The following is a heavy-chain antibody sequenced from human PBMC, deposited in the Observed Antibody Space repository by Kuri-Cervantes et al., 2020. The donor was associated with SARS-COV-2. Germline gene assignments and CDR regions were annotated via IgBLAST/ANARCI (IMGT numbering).Heavy chain of an antibody. D-gene: IGHD3-3*01. CDR1: GGSISSSSYY. CDR3: ARDRREITIFGAIYYGMDV. V-gene: IGHV4-39*02. J-gene: IGHJ6*02. Sequence: SETLSLTCTVSGGSISSSSYYWGWIRQPPGKGLEWIGSIYYSGSTYYNPSLKSRVTISVDTSKSQFSLKLSSVTAADTAVYYCARDRREITIFGAIYYGMDVWGQGTTVTVSS. CDR2: IYYSGST.